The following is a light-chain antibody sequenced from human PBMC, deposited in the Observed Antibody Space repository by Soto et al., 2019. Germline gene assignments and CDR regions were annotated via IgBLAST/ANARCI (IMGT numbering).Light chain of an antibody. Sequence: QSVLTHPPSVSSAPGDKFTISLSGSSSNIWGNSVSWYQQLPGTAPKLIIYDDNKRPSGIPDRFSGSKSGTSATLGITGFKTGDEADYYCGSWDSSMSAYVFATGTKVTVL. J-gene: IGLJ1*01. V-gene: IGLV1-51*01. CDR3: GSWDSSMSAYV. CDR1: SSNIWGNS. CDR2: DDN.